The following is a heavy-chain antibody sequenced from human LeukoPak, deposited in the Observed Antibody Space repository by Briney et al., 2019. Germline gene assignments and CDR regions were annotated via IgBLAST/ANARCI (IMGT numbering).Heavy chain of an antibody. CDR1: GDSISSGSHY. V-gene: IGHV4-39*07. J-gene: IGHJ4*02. CDR3: ARETAERYRGSYFDY. Sequence: PSETLSLTCTVSGDSISSGSHYWGCIRLPRGKGLEWIGNIFNGGSTYYNPSLKSRVTISLDTSKNQFSLTFISVTAADTAVYFCARETAERYRGSYFDYWGQGALVTVSS. CDR2: IFNGGST. D-gene: IGHD1-26*01.